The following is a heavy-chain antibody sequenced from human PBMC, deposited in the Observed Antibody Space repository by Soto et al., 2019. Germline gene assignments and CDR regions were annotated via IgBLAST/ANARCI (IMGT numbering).Heavy chain of an antibody. J-gene: IGHJ4*02. Sequence: GESLKISCKGSGYSFTKYWIGWVRQMPGKGLEWMAIIYPDESDTRYSPSFQGQVTISADKSISTAYLQWSSLKASDTAMYYCARLDDYGDYNYFDYWGQGTLVTVSS. CDR1: GYSFTKYW. CDR2: IYPDESDT. CDR3: ARLDDYGDYNYFDY. D-gene: IGHD4-17*01. V-gene: IGHV5-51*01.